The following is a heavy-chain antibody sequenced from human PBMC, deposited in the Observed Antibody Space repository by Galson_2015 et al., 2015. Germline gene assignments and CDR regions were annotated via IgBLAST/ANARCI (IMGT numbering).Heavy chain of an antibody. V-gene: IGHV4-30-4*01. CDR2: IYYSGST. CDR1: GGSISSGDYY. D-gene: IGHD1-14*01. CDR3: AMNPVSDAFDI. Sequence: TLSLTCPVSGGSISSGDYYWRWIRPPPGEGLEWIGYIYYSGSTYYNPSLKSRVTISVDTSKNQFSLKLSSVTAADTAVYYCAMNPVSDAFDIWGQGTMVTVSS. J-gene: IGHJ3*02.